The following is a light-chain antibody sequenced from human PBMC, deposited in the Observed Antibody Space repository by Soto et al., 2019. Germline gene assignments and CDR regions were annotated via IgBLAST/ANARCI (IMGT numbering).Light chain of an antibody. Sequence: LTGPACVSGSAGQAITISCTRTGSDVGAYNYVSWYQQYPGKAPKLMIYGVNNRPSGVSNRFSGAKTGNTASLTISGLQAEDEADYYCFSHRGGDSHVFGTGTK. CDR2: GVN. CDR1: GSDVGAYNY. CDR3: FSHRGGDSHV. V-gene: IGLV2-14*01. J-gene: IGLJ1*01.